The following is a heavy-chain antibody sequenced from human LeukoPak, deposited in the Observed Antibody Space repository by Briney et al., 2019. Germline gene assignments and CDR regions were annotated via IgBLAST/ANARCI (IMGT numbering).Heavy chain of an antibody. CDR1: GFTVSSNY. Sequence: GSLRLSCAASGFTVSSNYMSWVRQAPGKGLEWVSVIYSGGSTYYADSVKGRFTISRDNSKNTLYLQMNSLRAEDTAAYYCARDPLGSGWPYWGQGTLVTVSS. J-gene: IGHJ4*02. CDR2: IYSGGST. V-gene: IGHV3-66*02. CDR3: ARDPLGSGWPY. D-gene: IGHD6-19*01.